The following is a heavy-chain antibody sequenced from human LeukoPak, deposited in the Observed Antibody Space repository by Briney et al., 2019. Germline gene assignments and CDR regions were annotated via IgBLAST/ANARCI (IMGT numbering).Heavy chain of an antibody. CDR3: ARQLGYCSRTSCHKEIDY. CDR1: GGSFSGYY. J-gene: IGHJ4*02. Sequence: PSETLSLTCAVYGGSFSGYYWSWIRQPPGKGREWIGEINHSGSTNYNPSLKSRVTISVDTSKNQFSLKLSSVTAADTAVYYCARQLGYCSRTSCHKEIDYWGQGTLVTVSS. D-gene: IGHD2-2*01. CDR2: INHSGST. V-gene: IGHV4-34*01.